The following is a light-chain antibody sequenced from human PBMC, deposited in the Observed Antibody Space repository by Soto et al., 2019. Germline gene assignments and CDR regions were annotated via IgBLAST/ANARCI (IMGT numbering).Light chain of an antibody. J-gene: IGKJ1*01. V-gene: IGKV1-5*03. CDR2: KTS. CDR1: QSISSW. Sequence: DIQLTQSPSTLSASVGDRVTITCRASQSISSWLAWYQQKPGKAPKFLIYKTSDLESGVPSRFSGRGSGTEFPLTISSLQPDDCATYYCQYYNNYCWTFGQGTKVEIK. CDR3: QYYNNYCWT.